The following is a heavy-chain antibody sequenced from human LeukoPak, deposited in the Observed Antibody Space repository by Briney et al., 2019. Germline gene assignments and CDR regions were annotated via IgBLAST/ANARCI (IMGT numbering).Heavy chain of an antibody. CDR3: ARVRYYDFWSGNWFDP. V-gene: IGHV3-48*04. CDR1: GFTFSSDS. J-gene: IGHJ5*02. CDR2: ISSSGSTI. D-gene: IGHD3-3*01. Sequence: PGGSLRLSCAASGFTFSSDSMNWVRQAPGKGLEWVSYISSSGSTIYYADSVKGRFTISRDNAKNSLYLQMNSLRAEDTAVYYCARVRYYDFWSGNWFDPWGQGTLVTVSS.